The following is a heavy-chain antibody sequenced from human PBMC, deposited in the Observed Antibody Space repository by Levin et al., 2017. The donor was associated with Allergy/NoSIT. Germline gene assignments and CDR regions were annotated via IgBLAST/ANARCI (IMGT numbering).Heavy chain of an antibody. J-gene: IGHJ4*02. V-gene: IGHV3-23*01. CDR3: AKMVATRAADY. Sequence: GGSLRLSCAASGLTFSNYAMTWVRQAPGKGLEWVSTISGSGGGTYYADSVQGRFTISRDNSKNTLSLQMNSLRAEDTAVYYCAKMVATRAADYWGQGTLVTVSS. CDR2: ISGSGGGT. CDR1: GLTFSNYA. D-gene: IGHD5-12*01.